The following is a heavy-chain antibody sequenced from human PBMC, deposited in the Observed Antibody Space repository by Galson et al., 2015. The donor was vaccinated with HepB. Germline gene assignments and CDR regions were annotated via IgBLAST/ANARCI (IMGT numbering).Heavy chain of an antibody. V-gene: IGHV4-39*01. Sequence: ETLSLTCTVSGGSISSSSYYWGWIRQHPGKGMEWIGRIYYSGSTYYNPSLKSRVTISVDTSKDQFSLKLSSVTAADTAVYYCARRGASTDAFDIWGQGTMVSVSS. CDR3: ARRGASTDAFDI. J-gene: IGHJ3*02. CDR2: IYYSGST. CDR1: GGSISSSSYY. D-gene: IGHD2-2*01.